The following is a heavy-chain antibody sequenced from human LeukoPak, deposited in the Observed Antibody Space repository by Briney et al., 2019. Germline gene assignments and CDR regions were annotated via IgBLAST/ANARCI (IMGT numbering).Heavy chain of an antibody. J-gene: IGHJ4*02. V-gene: IGHV4-34*01. CDR1: GGSFSGYY. D-gene: IGHD2-15*01. CDR3: ARITYSRFDY. CDR2: IYYSGST. Sequence: PSETLSLTCAVYGGSFSGYYWSWIRQPPGKGLEWIGSIYYSGSTYYNPSLKSRVTISVDTSKNQFSLKLSSVTAADTAVYYCARITYSRFDYWGQGTLVTVSS.